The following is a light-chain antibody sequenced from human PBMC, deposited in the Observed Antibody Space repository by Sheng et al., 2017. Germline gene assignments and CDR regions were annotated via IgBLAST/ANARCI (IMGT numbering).Light chain of an antibody. J-gene: IGLJ1*01. V-gene: IGLV2-11*01. CDR1: SSDIGGYKY. Sequence: QSALTQPRSVSGSPGQSVTISCTGTSSDIGGYKYVSWYQQYPGKAPKLMIYDVSKWPSGVPDRFSGSKSGNTASLTISGLQAEDEADYYCCSFAGSSSYVFGTGTKVTVL. CDR3: CSFAGSSSYV. CDR2: DVS.